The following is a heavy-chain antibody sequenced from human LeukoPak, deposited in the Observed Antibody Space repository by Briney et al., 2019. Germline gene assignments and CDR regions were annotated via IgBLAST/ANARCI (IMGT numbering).Heavy chain of an antibody. Sequence: PGGSLRLSCAASGFIFSSYSMDWVRQAPGKGLEWVAVIRYDGSNKYYADSVKGRFTISRDNSKNMLYLQMNNLRTEDTAVYYCARGVQSEPWGQGTLVTVSS. J-gene: IGHJ5*02. CDR1: GFIFSSYS. CDR2: IRYDGSNK. CDR3: ARGVQSEP. V-gene: IGHV3-30*03.